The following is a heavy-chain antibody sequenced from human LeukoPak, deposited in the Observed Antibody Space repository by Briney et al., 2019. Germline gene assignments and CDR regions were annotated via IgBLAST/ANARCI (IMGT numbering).Heavy chain of an antibody. CDR3: AKGLIAVAGTRFAGGYMDV. J-gene: IGHJ6*03. D-gene: IGHD6-19*01. CDR2: FHHSGST. CDR1: SSSISGDYF. V-gene: IGHV4-38-2*02. Sequence: ASETLSLTCSVSSSSISGDYFWTWIRQSPGKGLEWIGTFHHSGSTYYNPSLKSRVTILSDASKNQFSLKLSSVTAEDTAVYYCAKGLIAVAGTRFAGGYMDVWGKGTTVTVSS.